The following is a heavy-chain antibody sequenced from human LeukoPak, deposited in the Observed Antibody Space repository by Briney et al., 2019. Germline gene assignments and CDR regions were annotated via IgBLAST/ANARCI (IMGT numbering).Heavy chain of an antibody. V-gene: IGHV1-69*13. CDR1: GGTFSSYA. CDR2: IIPIFGTA. Sequence: SVKVSCKASGGTFSSYAISWVRQAPGQGLEWMGGIIPIFGTANYAQKFQGRVTITADESTSTAYMELSSLRSEDTAVYHCARMGCSSTSCYYAFDIWGQGTMVTVSS. D-gene: IGHD2-2*01. J-gene: IGHJ3*02. CDR3: ARMGCSSTSCYYAFDI.